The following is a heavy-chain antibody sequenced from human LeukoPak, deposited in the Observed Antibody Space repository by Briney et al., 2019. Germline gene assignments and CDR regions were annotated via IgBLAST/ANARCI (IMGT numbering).Heavy chain of an antibody. CDR1: GFTFSSYS. V-gene: IGHV3-48*04. Sequence: GGSLRLSCAASGFTFSSYSMNWVRQAPGKGLEWVSYISSSSSTIYYADSVKGRFTISRDNAKNSLYLQMNSLRAEDTAVYYCARDSTYYDSSGYYYLDVWGQGTTVTVSS. CDR2: ISSSSSTI. J-gene: IGHJ6*03. D-gene: IGHD3-22*01. CDR3: ARDSTYYDSSGYYYLDV.